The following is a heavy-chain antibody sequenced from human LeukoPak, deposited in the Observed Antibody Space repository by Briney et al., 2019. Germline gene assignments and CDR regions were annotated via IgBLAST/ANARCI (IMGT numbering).Heavy chain of an antibody. CDR2: IIPFLGIA. V-gene: IGHV1-69*04. J-gene: IGHJ6*02. CDR1: GGTFSSYA. CDR3: ANGGYGNIHHYYGMDV. D-gene: IGHD1-26*01. Sequence: SSVTVSCKASGGTFSSYAISWVRQSPGQGLEWRGRIIPFLGIANYAKKFQGRVTITADKSTSTAYMALSSLRSEDTAVYYCANGGYGNIHHYYGMDVWGQGTTVTVSS.